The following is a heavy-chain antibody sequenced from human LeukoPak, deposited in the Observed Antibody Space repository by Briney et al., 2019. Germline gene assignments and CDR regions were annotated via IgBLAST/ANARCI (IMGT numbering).Heavy chain of an antibody. D-gene: IGHD3-22*01. J-gene: IGHJ4*02. CDR3: AKDSKAVPGDSSGYYPYYFDY. CDR2: ISSSGSTI. V-gene: IGHV3-11*01. CDR1: GFTFSDYY. Sequence: PGGSLRLSCAASGFTFSDYYMSWIRQAPGKGLEWVSYISSSGSTIYYADSVKGRFTISRDNAKNSLYLQMNSLRAEDTAVYYCAKDSKAVPGDSSGYYPYYFDYWGQGTLVTVSS.